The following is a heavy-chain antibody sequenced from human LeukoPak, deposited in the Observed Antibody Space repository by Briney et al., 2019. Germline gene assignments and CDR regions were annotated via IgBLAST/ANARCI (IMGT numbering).Heavy chain of an antibody. V-gene: IGHV1-2*02. CDR2: INPDSGGT. Sequence: ASVKVSCKASGYTFTCYYMHWVRQAPGQGLEGMGWINPDSGGTNYAQKFQGRVTMTRDTSISTAYMELGRLRSDDTAVYYCARGFLGGNLDYWGQGTLVTVSS. CDR1: GYTFTCYY. CDR3: ARGFLGGNLDY. J-gene: IGHJ4*02. D-gene: IGHD3-16*01.